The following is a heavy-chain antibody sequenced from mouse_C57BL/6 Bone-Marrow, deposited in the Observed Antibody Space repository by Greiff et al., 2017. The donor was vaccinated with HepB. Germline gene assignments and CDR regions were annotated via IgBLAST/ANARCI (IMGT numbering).Heavy chain of an antibody. D-gene: IGHD2-3*01. Sequence: QVHVKQSGPGLVQPSQSLSITCTVSGFSLTSYGVHWVRQSPGKGLEWLGVIWSGGSTDYNAAFISRLSISKDNSKSQVFFKMNSLQADDTAIYYCASSHDGYYDWFAYWGQGTLVTVSA. CDR3: ASSHDGYYDWFAY. J-gene: IGHJ3*01. V-gene: IGHV2-2*01. CDR1: GFSLTSYG. CDR2: IWSGGST.